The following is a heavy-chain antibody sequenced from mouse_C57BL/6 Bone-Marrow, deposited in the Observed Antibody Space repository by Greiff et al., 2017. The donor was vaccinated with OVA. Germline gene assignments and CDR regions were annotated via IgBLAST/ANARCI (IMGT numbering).Heavy chain of an antibody. V-gene: IGHV5-15*01. CDR1: GFTFSDYG. J-gene: IGHJ4*01. CDR3: ARHGLAGPYAMDY. CDR2: ISNLAYSI. Sequence: EVQGVESGGGLVQPGGSLKLSCAASGFTFSDYGMAWVRQAPRKGPEWVAFISNLAYSIYYADTVTGRFTISRENAKNTLYLEMSSLRSEDTAMYYCARHGLAGPYAMDYWGQGTSVTVSS. D-gene: IGHD3-3*01.